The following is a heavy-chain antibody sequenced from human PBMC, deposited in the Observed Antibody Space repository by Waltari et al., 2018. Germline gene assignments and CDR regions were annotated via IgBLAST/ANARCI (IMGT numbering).Heavy chain of an antibody. CDR2: IYYSGRA. J-gene: IGHJ3*02. CDR3: ARDPSLWLSDAFDI. Sequence: QVQLQESGPGLVKPSQTLSLTCTVSGGSISSGDYYWSWIRQPPGKGLEWIGYIYYSGRAYYNPSLKSRVTISVDTSKNQFSLKLSSVTAADTAVYYCARDPSLWLSDAFDIWGQGTMVTVSS. CDR1: GGSISSGDYY. D-gene: IGHD2-21*01. V-gene: IGHV4-30-4*08.